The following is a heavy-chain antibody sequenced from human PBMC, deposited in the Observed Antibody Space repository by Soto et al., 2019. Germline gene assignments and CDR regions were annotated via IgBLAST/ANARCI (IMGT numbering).Heavy chain of an antibody. Sequence: SETLSLTCTVSGGSISSSSYYWGWIRQPPGKGLEWIGSIYYSGSTYYNPSLKSRVTISVDTSKNQFSLKLSSVTAADTAVYYCARGDSGYENFDYWGQGTLVTVSS. V-gene: IGHV4-39*01. CDR3: ARGDSGYENFDY. CDR2: IYYSGST. CDR1: GGSISSSSYY. D-gene: IGHD5-12*01. J-gene: IGHJ4*02.